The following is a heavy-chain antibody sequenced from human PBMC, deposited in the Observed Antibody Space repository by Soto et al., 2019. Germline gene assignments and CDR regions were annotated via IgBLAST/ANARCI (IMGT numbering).Heavy chain of an antibody. V-gene: IGHV4-31*03. CDR3: ARARPGRYFVLAL. CDR2: TYSKGNT. D-gene: IGHD3-10*01. J-gene: IGHJ4*02. Sequence: QVQLQESGPGRVKPSQTLSLTCTVSGGSINSGRYYWTRIRQYPGKGLDGIGYTYSKGNTYYTPSLKRRVDMAVDSSQTQLSLRVSSVTAAATAVYYWARARPGRYFVLALWGRETRVTVSS. CDR1: GGSINSGRYY.